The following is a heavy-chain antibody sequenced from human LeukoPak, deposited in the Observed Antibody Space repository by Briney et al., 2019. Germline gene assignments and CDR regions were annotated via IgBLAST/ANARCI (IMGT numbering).Heavy chain of an antibody. Sequence: GGSLRLSCAASGFTFSSYWMSWVRQAPGKGLEGVANIKQDESEKYYVDSVKGRFSITRDNAKNSMYLQINSLRAEDTAVCHCARGNDYGDHVGIYFDYWGQGTLVTVSS. CDR2: IKQDESEK. J-gene: IGHJ4*02. V-gene: IGHV3-7*03. D-gene: IGHD4-17*01. CDR3: ARGNDYGDHVGIYFDY. CDR1: GFTFSSYW.